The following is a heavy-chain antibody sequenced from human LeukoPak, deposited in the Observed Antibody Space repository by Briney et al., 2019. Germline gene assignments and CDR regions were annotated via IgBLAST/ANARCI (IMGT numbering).Heavy chain of an antibody. CDR1: GFTFSAYS. D-gene: IGHD1-26*01. CDR3: ARDKVVGATIFDY. V-gene: IGHV3-21*04. J-gene: IGHJ4*02. Sequence: PGGSLRLSCVASGFTFSAYSVHWVRQAPGKGLEWVSSISSSSTYKHYADSVKGRFTISRDNAKNSLYLQMNSLRAEDTAVYYCARDKVVGATIFDYWGQGTLVTVSS. CDR2: ISSSSTYK.